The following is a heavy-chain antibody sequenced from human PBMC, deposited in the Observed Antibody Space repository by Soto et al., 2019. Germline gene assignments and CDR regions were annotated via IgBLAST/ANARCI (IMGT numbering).Heavy chain of an antibody. CDR2: VGAGGDFT. CDR3: AIDGPYGRFVS. J-gene: IGHJ4*02. CDR1: GFTFSSYG. D-gene: IGHD3-10*01. Sequence: GGSLRLSCATSGFTFSSYGMSWVRQAPGKGLEWVSVVGAGGDFTSYADSVRGRFIISRDNSKNTVYLQMNSLRAEDTAVYYCAIDGPYGRFVSWGQGTLVT. V-gene: IGHV3-23*01.